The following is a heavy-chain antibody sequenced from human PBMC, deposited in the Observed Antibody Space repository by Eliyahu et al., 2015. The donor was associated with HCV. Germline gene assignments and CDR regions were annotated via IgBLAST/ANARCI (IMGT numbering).Heavy chain of an antibody. CDR2: IHYSGST. D-gene: IGHD6-19*01. CDR1: GGSXTTXX. Sequence: QVRLQESGPGLVKPSETLSLTCXVXGGSXTTXXWSWIRQPPGKGLEWIGYIHYSGSTNYSPSLKSRVTISVDTSKNQFSLNLTSVTAADTAIYYCASGGGGIAVTGTGGWFDPWGQGTLVTVSS. CDR3: ASGGGGIAVTGTGGWFDP. J-gene: IGHJ5*02. V-gene: IGHV4-59*01.